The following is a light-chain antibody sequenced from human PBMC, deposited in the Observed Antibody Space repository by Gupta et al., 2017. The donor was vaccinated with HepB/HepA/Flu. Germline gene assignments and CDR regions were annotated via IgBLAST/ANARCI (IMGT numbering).Light chain of an antibody. V-gene: IGKV2-30*01. CDR1: QSLVYSDGYTY. CDR2: KVS. J-gene: IGKJ2*01. Sequence: DVVLTPSPLSLPVTLGQPASISCRSSQSLVYSDGYTYLHWFQQRPGHSPRRLIYKVSNRDSGVPDRFSGSASGTDFTLKISRVEADDVGIYYCMQGSHWPYTFGQGTKLEIK. CDR3: MQGSHWPYT.